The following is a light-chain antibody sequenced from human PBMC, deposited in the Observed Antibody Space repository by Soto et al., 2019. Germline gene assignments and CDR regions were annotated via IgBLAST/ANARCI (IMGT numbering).Light chain of an antibody. Sequence: EIVLTQSPVTLSLSPGERATLSCRASQSVSSSYLAWYQQKPGQAPRLLIYSASSRATGIPDRFSGSGSGTDFTLTISRLEPEDFAVYYCQRYGGFGQGTKVDIK. V-gene: IGKV3-20*01. CDR2: SAS. J-gene: IGKJ1*01. CDR3: QRYGG. CDR1: QSVSSSY.